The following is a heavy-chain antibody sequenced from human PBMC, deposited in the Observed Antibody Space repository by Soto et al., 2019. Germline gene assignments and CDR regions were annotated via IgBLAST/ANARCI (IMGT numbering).Heavy chain of an antibody. J-gene: IGHJ3*01. CDR2: ISFSGTET. CDR1: VFTFWTYS. V-gene: IGHV3-23*01. CDR3: AKTRLYDNNDYHCDGFDL. D-gene: IGHD3-22*01. Sequence: PWGSLRLSCESRVFTFWTYSRNRVRQAPRKGPDLVPGISFSGTETYYTDWVKGRFTVSRDNSKDTLFLQMNTLRVEDTAVYYCAKTRLYDNNDYHCDGFDLWGPGTAFTVSS.